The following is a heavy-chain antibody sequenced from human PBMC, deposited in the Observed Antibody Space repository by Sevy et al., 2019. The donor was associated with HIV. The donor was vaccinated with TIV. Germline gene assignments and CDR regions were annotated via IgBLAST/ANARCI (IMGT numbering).Heavy chain of an antibody. CDR2: IYYTGST. Sequence: SETLSLTCTVSGGSISSYYWSWIRQPPGKGLEWIGYIYYTGSTNYNPSLKSRVTISVDTSKNQFSLKLSSVTAADTAVYYCAGGPYSCSWYVFDYWGQGTLVTVSS. CDR1: GGSISSYY. CDR3: AGGPYSCSWYVFDY. V-gene: IGHV4-59*01. D-gene: IGHD6-13*01. J-gene: IGHJ4*02.